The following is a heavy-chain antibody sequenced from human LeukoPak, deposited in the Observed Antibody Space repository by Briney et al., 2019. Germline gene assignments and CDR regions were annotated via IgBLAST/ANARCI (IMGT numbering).Heavy chain of an antibody. J-gene: IGHJ3*01. V-gene: IGHV4-38-2*01. D-gene: IGHD3-16*01. CDR3: ARFDHVWETHGMDAFDL. Sequence: PSETLSLTCAVSGYSISRGYSWGWIRQPPGKGLEWIGNMYHSESTHYNPSLKSRATISPDTSKNQFSLKPTSVTASDTAVYYCARFDHVWETHGMDAFDLWGQGTMVTVSS. CDR1: GYSISRGYS. CDR2: MYHSEST.